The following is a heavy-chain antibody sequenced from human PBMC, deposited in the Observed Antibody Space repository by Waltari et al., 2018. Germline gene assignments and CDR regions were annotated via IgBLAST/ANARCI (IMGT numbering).Heavy chain of an antibody. Sequence: QVQLVQSGAEVKKPGSSVKVSCKASGGTFRSYAIRRVRQAPGTGLEWMGGIIPIFGTANYAQKFQGRVTITADESTSTAYMELSSLRSEDTAVYYCARERSSGYYFDYWGQGTLVTVSS. CDR1: GGTFRSYA. CDR2: IIPIFGTA. J-gene: IGHJ4*02. CDR3: ARERSSGYYFDY. D-gene: IGHD3-22*01. V-gene: IGHV1-69*01.